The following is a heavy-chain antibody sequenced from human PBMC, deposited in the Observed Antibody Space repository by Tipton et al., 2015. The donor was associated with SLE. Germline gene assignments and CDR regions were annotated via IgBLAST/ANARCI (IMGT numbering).Heavy chain of an antibody. J-gene: IGHJ6*03. CDR3: ARSIEMVAVYYYYMDV. CDR2: IYYSGST. CDR1: GGSISSYY. Sequence: LSLTCTVPGGSISSYYWSWIRHPPGKGLEWLGYIYYSGSTNYNPSLKSRVTVSVDTSKNQFSLKLSSVTAADTAVYYFARSIEMVAVYYYYMDVWGKGTTVTFSS. V-gene: IGHV4-59*01. D-gene: IGHD2-15*01.